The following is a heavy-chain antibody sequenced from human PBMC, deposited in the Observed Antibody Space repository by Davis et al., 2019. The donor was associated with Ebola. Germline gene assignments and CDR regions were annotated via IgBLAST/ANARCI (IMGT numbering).Heavy chain of an antibody. V-gene: IGHV4-59*01. J-gene: IGHJ4*02. CDR2: ISDIGST. CDR3: ARGPPYYDVLTGDPQ. Sequence: MPSETLSLTCAVYGGSFSGYYWSWIRQPPGKGLEWIGYISDIGSTKYTPSLKSRVTISVDTSKNQFSLKLTSATAADTAVYYCARGPPYYDVLTGDPQWGQGTQVTVSS. D-gene: IGHD3-9*01. CDR1: GGSFSGYY.